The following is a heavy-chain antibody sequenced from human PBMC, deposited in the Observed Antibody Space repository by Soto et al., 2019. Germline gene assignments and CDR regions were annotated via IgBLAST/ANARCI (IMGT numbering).Heavy chain of an antibody. J-gene: IGHJ5*02. CDR1: GGSFSGYY. Sequence: SETLSLTCAVYGGSFSGYYWSWIRQPPGKGLEWIGEINHSGSTNYNPSLKSRVTISVDTSKNQFSLKLSSVTAADTAVYYCARPMVRGVIITEHVNWFDPWGQGTLVTVSS. CDR3: ARPMVRGVIITEHVNWFDP. V-gene: IGHV4-34*01. CDR2: INHSGST. D-gene: IGHD3-10*01.